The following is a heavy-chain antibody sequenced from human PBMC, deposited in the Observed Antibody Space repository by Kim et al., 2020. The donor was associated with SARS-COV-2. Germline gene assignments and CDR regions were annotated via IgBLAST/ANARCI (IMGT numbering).Heavy chain of an antibody. CDR3: ARDRGSGYYSAFDI. CDR1: GFTFSSYS. D-gene: IGHD3-22*01. Sequence: GGSLRLSCAASGFTFSSYSMNWVRQAPGKGLEWVSSISSSSSYIYYADSVKGRFTISRDNAKNSLYLQMNSLRAEDTAVYYCARDRGSGYYSAFDIWGQGTMVTVSS. CDR2: ISSSSSYI. V-gene: IGHV3-21*01. J-gene: IGHJ3*02.